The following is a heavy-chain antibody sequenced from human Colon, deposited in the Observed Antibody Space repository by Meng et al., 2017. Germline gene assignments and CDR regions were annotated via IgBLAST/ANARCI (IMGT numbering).Heavy chain of an antibody. D-gene: IGHD3-22*01. CDR2: INHSGST. J-gene: IGHJ4*02. Sequence: QPQLQESGPGLVKPTGTLSLTCAGSGDAINSNSWWSWVRQPPGKGLEWIGEINHSGSTNYNPSLKSRVTISVDTSKNQFSLKLSSVTAADTAVYYCARINDYYDSSGYYPNRYYFDYWGQGTLVTVSS. V-gene: IGHV4-4*02. CDR3: ARINDYYDSSGYYPNRYYFDY. CDR1: GDAINSNSW.